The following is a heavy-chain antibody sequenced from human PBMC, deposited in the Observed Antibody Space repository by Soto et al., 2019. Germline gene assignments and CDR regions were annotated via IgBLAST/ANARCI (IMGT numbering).Heavy chain of an antibody. CDR3: ARGGGLNQLLSGSDH. Sequence: QVQLVESGGGVVQSGGSLTQSCTVSGFFLSDYGMHWVRQAPGKGLEWVAATSYDGSSEYYSDSVKDRFTTSRDNSKNTVYLHMNRLRAEYKGLYYCARGGGLNQLLSGSDHWGQRTLVTVSS. V-gene: IGHV3-33*05. J-gene: IGHJ4*02. CDR1: GFFLSDYG. D-gene: IGHD1-26*01. CDR2: TSYDGSSE.